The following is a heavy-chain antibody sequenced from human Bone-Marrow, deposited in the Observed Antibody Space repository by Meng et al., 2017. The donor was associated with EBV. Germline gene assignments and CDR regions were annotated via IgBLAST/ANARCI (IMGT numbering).Heavy chain of an antibody. V-gene: IGHV1-69*06. J-gene: IGHJ4*02. D-gene: IGHD1-26*01. CDR3: ASTRGIWYDFDY. CDR2: IIPIFGTA. Sequence: QVQPVQSGAGVRKPWSAGKGPCKASGGTFSSYAISWVRKAPGQGLEWMGGIIPIFGTANYAQKFQGRVTITADKSTSTAYMELSSLRSEDTAVYYCASTRGIWYDFDYWGQGTLVTVSS. CDR1: GGTFSSYA.